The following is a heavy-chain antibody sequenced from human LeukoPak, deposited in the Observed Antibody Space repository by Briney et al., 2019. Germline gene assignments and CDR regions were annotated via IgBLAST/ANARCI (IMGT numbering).Heavy chain of an antibody. J-gene: IGHJ4*02. V-gene: IGHV3-9*01. CDR3: AKDMLGDGDSKYFFDY. Sequence: PGGSLRLSCAASGFSFDEYAMHWVRQAPGKGLEWVSGISWNSGSIAYAGSVKGRFTISRDSAKNSLYLQMNSLRVEDTALYYCAKDMLGDGDSKYFFDYWGQGTLVTVSS. D-gene: IGHD4-17*01. CDR1: GFSFDEYA. CDR2: ISWNSGSI.